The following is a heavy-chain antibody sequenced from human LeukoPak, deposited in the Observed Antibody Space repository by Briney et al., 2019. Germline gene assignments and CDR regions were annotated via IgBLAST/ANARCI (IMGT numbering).Heavy chain of an antibody. CDR3: ARRSTVTAYDFYYMDV. D-gene: IGHD4-17*01. V-gene: IGHV3-7*01. Sequence: GGSLRLSCAASEFIFSGYWMTWVRQAPGKGLEWVANIKEDGSEKHYVDSVKGRFIISRNNANKSLYLQMNSLRAEDTAVYYCARRSTVTAYDFYYMDVWGKGTTVIVSS. CDR2: IKEDGSEK. J-gene: IGHJ6*03. CDR1: EFIFSGYW.